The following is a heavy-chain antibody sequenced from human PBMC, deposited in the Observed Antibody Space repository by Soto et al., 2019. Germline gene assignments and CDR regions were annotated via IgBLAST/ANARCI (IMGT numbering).Heavy chain of an antibody. CDR1: GFTFSDYA. Sequence: EVQVLASGGGLVQPGGSLRLSCAASGFTFSDYAMTWVRQAPGRGLEWVAAISASCARTSKAHSVKGRFTISRDNSQSTLFLEMSSLRVEDTAIYYCAKDGPILRPVENWGQGTLVTVSA. CDR3: AKDGPILRPVEN. CDR2: ISASCART. J-gene: IGHJ4*02. V-gene: IGHV3-23*01. D-gene: IGHD4-17*01.